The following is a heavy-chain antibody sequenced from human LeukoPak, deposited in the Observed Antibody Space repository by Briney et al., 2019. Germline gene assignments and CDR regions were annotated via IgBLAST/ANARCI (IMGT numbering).Heavy chain of an antibody. J-gene: IGHJ5*02. CDR1: GFTFTNYG. V-gene: IGHV3-30*02. CDR3: AEGGDGTTSPFELHT. Sequence: PGGSLRLSCTASGFTFTNYGMHWVRQAPGKGLEWVAVIWYGGSNKYYADSVKGRFAISRDNSKNTLYLQMNSLRAEDTAVYYCAEGGDGTTSPFELHTWGQGTLVTVSS. D-gene: IGHD2/OR15-2a*01. CDR2: IWYGGSNK.